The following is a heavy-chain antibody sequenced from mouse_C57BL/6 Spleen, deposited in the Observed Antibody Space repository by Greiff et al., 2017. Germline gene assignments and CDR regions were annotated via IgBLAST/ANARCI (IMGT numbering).Heavy chain of an antibody. CDR3: ASPNYDYDGRVFAY. J-gene: IGHJ3*01. Sequence: QVQLQQSGAELARPGASVKLSCKASGYTFTSYGISWVKQSTGQGLEWIGEIYPRSGNTYYNEKFKGKATLTADKSSSTSYMELRSLTSEDSAFYVSASPNYDYDGRVFAYWGQGTLVTVSA. CDR1: GYTFTSYG. D-gene: IGHD2-4*01. V-gene: IGHV1-81*01. CDR2: IYPRSGNT.